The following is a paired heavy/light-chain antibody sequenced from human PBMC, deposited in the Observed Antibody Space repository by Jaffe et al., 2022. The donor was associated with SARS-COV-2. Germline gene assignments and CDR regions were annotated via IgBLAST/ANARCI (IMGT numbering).Heavy chain of an antibody. D-gene: IGHD1-26*01. CDR3: ARLSGTDGDAAFDI. CDR2: MFYTGRT. J-gene: IGHJ3*02. Sequence: QLQLQESGPGLVKPSETLSLTCTVFGGSISSTSHYWGWVRQPPGKGLEWIGSMFYTGRTDYNPSLKSRVSISVDTSKNQFSLKVRSVTAADTAVYYCARLSGTDGDAAFDIWGQGVMVTVSS. V-gene: IGHV4-39*01. CDR1: GGSISSTSHY.
Light chain of an antibody. CDR2: DNS. J-gene: IGLJ3*02. V-gene: IGLV1-40*01. Sequence: QSVLTQPPSVSGAPGQRVTISCTGSGSNIGAGYPVHWYQQFPGTAPKLLIYDNSNRPSGVPDRFSGSRSGTSASLAISGLQAEDEADYYCQSYDYSLSGFWVFGGGTKLTVL. CDR1: GSNIGAGYP. CDR3: QSYDYSLSGFWV.